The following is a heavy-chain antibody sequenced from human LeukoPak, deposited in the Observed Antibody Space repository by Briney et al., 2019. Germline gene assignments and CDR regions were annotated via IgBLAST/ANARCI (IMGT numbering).Heavy chain of an antibody. J-gene: IGHJ4*02. D-gene: IGHD5-24*01. CDR2: INPNSGST. V-gene: IGHV1-2*02. Sequence: GASVKVSCKASGYTFTNYFMHWVRQAPGQGLEWMGWINPNSGSTNYAQKFQGRVTMTRDTSISTAYMELSRLRSDDTAVYYCARDANHLEMATIYPIYYFDYWGQGTLVTVSS. CDR1: GYTFTNYF. CDR3: ARDANHLEMATIYPIYYFDY.